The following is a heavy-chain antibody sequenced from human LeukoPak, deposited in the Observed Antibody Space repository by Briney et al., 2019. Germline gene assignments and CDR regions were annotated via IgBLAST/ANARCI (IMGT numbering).Heavy chain of an antibody. CDR2: INHSGST. CDR1: GGSFSDYY. D-gene: IGHD3-22*01. CDR3: ARSYRATYYYDSSGARRGFDP. V-gene: IGHV4-34*01. J-gene: IGHJ5*02. Sequence: SETLSLTCAVYGGSFSDYYWSWIRQPPGKGLEWIGEINHSGSTNYNPSLKSRVTISVDTSKNQFSLKLSSVTAADTAVYYCARSYRATYYYDSSGARRGFDPWGQGTLVTVSS.